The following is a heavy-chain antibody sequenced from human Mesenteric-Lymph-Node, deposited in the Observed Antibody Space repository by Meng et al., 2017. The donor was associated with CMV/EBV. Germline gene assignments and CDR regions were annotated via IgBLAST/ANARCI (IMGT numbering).Heavy chain of an antibody. CDR2: IYYSGST. CDR1: GGSISSGGYY. D-gene: IGHD3-9*01. Sequence: FTVSGGSISSGGYYWSWIRQHPGKGLEWIGYIYYSGSTYYNPSLKSRVTISVDTSKNQFSLKLSSVTAADTAVYYCARGAQLRYFDHWGQGTLVTVSS. V-gene: IGHV4-31*03. CDR3: ARGAQLRYFDH. J-gene: IGHJ4*02.